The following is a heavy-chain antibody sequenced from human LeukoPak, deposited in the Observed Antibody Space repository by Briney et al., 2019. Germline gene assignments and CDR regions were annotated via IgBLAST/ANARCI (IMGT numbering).Heavy chain of an antibody. Sequence: GRSLRLSCAGSLCTFSSYVMHSVRQAPGKGLEWVAVIWYDGSNKNYGDSVKGRFTISRDNSKNTLYLQMNSLRDEDTAVYYCARDSGWLTDSLDIWGRGTMVTVSS. V-gene: IGHV3-33*01. CDR3: ARDSGWLTDSLDI. CDR1: LCTFSSYV. J-gene: IGHJ3*02. D-gene: IGHD6-19*01. CDR2: IWYDGSNK.